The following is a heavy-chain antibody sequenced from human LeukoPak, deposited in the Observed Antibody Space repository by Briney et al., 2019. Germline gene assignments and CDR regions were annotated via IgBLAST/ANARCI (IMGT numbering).Heavy chain of an antibody. CDR2: IYYSGTT. CDR3: ASTSSGWPLYGMDV. Sequence: PSETLSLTCTVSGGSISSYYWSWIRQPPGKGLEWIGYIYYSGTTNYNPSLKSRVTISVDTSKNQFSLKLSSVTAADTAVYYCASTSSGWPLYGMDVWGQGTTVTVSS. J-gene: IGHJ6*02. CDR1: GGSISSYY. V-gene: IGHV4-59*12. D-gene: IGHD6-19*01.